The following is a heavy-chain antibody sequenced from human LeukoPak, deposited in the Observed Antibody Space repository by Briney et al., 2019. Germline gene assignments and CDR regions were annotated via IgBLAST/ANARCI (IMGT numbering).Heavy chain of an antibody. V-gene: IGHV1-2*02. CDR2: INPNSGGT. CDR3: ARPMVRGAKKIYYMDV. J-gene: IGHJ6*03. D-gene: IGHD3-10*01. Sequence: GASVKVSCKASGYTFTGYYMHWVRQAPGQGLEWMGWINPNSGGTNYAQKFQGRVTMTRDTSISTAYMELSRLRSDDTAVYYCARPMVRGAKKIYYMDVWGKGTTVTVSS. CDR1: GYTFTGYY.